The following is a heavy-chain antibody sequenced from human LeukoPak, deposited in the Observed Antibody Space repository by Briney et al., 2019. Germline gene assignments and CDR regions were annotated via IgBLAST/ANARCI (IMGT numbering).Heavy chain of an antibody. V-gene: IGHV4-61*01. D-gene: IGHD2-2*01. Sequence: SETLSLTCTVSGGSVSSGSYYWSWIRQPPGKGLEWIGYIYYSGSTNYNPSLKSRVTISVDTSKNQFSLKLSSVTAADTAVYYCARPLLQLPYHYYGMDVWGQGTTVTVSS. CDR3: ARPLLQLPYHYYGMDV. CDR1: GGSVSSGSYY. J-gene: IGHJ6*02. CDR2: IYYSGST.